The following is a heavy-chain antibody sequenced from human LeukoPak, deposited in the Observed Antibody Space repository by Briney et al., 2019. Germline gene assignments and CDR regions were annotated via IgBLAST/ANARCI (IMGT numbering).Heavy chain of an antibody. D-gene: IGHD5-12*01. Sequence: PGGPLRLSCAPSGFTFSSYAMHGVRQAPGKGLGWVAVISYDGSNKYYADSVKGRFTISRDNSKNTLYLQMNSLKTEDTAVYYCTTDQSGYDERIDYWGQGTLVTVSS. J-gene: IGHJ4*02. CDR1: GFTFSSYA. CDR2: ISYDGSNK. CDR3: TTDQSGYDERIDY. V-gene: IGHV3-30-3*01.